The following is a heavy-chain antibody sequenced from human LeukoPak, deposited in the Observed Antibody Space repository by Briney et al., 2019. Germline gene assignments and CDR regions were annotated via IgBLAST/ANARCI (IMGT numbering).Heavy chain of an antibody. CDR3: AKVSYYHDSRGPPFDL. CDR1: GGSISSYY. V-gene: IGHV4-59*01. CDR2: IYYSGST. Sequence: SETLSLTCTVSGGSISSYYWSWIRQPPGKGLEWIGYIYYSGSTNYNPSLKSRVTISVDTSKNQFSLKLSSVTAADTAVYYCAKVSYYHDSRGPPFDLWGQGTLGTGSS. D-gene: IGHD3-22*01. J-gene: IGHJ4*01.